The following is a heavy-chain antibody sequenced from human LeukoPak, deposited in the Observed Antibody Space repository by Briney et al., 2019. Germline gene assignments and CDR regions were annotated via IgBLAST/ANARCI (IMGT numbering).Heavy chain of an antibody. CDR1: GGSISSGAYY. J-gene: IGHJ4*02. CDR2: VYTSGST. V-gene: IGHV4-61*02. D-gene: IGHD6-19*01. Sequence: SETLSLTCTVSGGSISSGAYYWSWIRQPAGKGLEWIGRVYTSGSTNYNPSLKSRVTISVDTSKNQFSLEVNSVTAADTAVYYCASEDLGVAGPFAYWGQGTLVTVSS. CDR3: ASEDLGVAGPFAY.